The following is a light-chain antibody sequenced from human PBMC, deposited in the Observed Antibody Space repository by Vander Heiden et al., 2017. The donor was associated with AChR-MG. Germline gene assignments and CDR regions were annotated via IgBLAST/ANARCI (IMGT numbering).Light chain of an antibody. CDR2: WAS. CDR3: QQYYSTPGT. Sequence: DIVMTQSPDSLAVSLGERATINCRSSQNILFSSNNENFLAWYQQQPGQPPKLLIYWASTRESGVPDRFSGSGSGTDFTLTITSLQAEDVAVYYCQQYYSTPGTFGQGTKVEIK. J-gene: IGKJ1*01. CDR1: QNILFSSNNENF. V-gene: IGKV4-1*01.